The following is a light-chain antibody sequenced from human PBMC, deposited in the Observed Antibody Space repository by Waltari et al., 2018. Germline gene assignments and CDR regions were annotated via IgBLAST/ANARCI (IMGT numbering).Light chain of an antibody. CDR3: ISRDSSGNHRV. V-gene: IGLV3-19*01. J-gene: IGLJ3*02. CDR2: GKN. CDR1: SLRSYY. Sequence: SSELTQDPAVSVALGQTVRITCQGDSLRSYYASWYQQKPGQAPVLVIYGKNNRPSGIPYRFSGSSSGNTASLTITGAQAEDEADYYCISRDSSGNHRVFGGGTKLTVL.